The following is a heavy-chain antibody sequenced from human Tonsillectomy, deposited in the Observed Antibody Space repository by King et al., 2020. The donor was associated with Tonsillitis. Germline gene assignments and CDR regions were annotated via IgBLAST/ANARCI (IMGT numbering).Heavy chain of an antibody. D-gene: IGHD6-25*01. CDR1: GGIFSSYA. J-gene: IGHJ6*03. CDR3: ARQAGDCRGKSGYGQYYYYMDV. Sequence: VQLVQSGAEVKKPGSSVKVSCKASGGIFSSYAISWVRQAPGQGLEWLGRIIPMLGITDYAQKFQGRVTITADKSTSTAYMELSSLSSEDTAGYYCARQAGDCRGKSGYGQYYYYMDVWGKGTTGSVAS. CDR2: IIPMLGIT. V-gene: IGHV1-69*04.